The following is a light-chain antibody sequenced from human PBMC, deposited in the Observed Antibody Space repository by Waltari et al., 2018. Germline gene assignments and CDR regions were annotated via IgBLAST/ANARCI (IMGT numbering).Light chain of an antibody. CDR1: ISDTCGYNY. V-gene: IGLV2-11*01. Sequence: QSALTQPRSVSGSPGQSVTLSFTGTISDTCGYNYFSGYQHNPGKVPKLFLFDVTKPPSGVPDRFSGSKAGNTASLNIYGLQAGDEAVYFCCSYAGKYTSVFGAGTKVTVL. J-gene: IGLJ2*01. CDR3: CSYAGKYTSV. CDR2: DVT.